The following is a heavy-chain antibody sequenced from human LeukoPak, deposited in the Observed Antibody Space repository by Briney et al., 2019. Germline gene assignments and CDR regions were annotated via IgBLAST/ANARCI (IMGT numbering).Heavy chain of an antibody. Sequence: PGASVKVSCKASGYTFTSYGISWVRQAPGQGLEWMGWISAYNGNTNYAQKLQARVTMTTDTSTSTAYMELRSLRSDDTAVYYCARGPSDGSGSSHPPHFDYWGQGTLVTVSS. V-gene: IGHV1-18*01. J-gene: IGHJ4*02. CDR3: ARGPSDGSGSSHPPHFDY. CDR1: GYTFTSYG. D-gene: IGHD3-10*01. CDR2: ISAYNGNT.